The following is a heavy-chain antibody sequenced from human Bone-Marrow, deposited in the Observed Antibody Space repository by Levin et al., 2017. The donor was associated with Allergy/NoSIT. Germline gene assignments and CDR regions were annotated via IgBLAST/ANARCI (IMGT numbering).Heavy chain of an antibody. Sequence: PGESLKISCAASGFNFSIYGMNWVRQAPGKGLEWVSAMSGTTGSHYYADSVKGRFTISRDSSKNTLFLQMDSLRVEDMATYYCAKGTTVYFYYNGMDAWGQGTTVTVFS. CDR1: GFNFSIYG. J-gene: IGHJ6*02. CDR3: AKGTTVYFYYNGMDA. CDR2: MSGTTGSH. V-gene: IGHV3-23*01. D-gene: IGHD2/OR15-2a*01.